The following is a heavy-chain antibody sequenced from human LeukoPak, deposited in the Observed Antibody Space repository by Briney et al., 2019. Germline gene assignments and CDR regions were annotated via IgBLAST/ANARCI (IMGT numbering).Heavy chain of an antibody. J-gene: IGHJ3*02. D-gene: IGHD3-3*01. CDR3: ARANTPYYDFWSGYRHDAFDI. CDR2: ISGSGGST. Sequence: GGSLRLSCAASGFTFSSYAMSWVRQAPGKGLEWVSAISGSGGSTYYADSVKGRFTISRDNAKNSLYLQMNSLRAEDTAVYYGARANTPYYDFWSGYRHDAFDIWGQGTMVTVSS. V-gene: IGHV3-23*01. CDR1: GFTFSSYA.